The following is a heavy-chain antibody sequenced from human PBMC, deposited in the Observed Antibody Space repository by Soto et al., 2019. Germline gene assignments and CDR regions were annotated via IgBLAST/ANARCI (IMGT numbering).Heavy chain of an antibody. CDR1: RGTFSSYA. D-gene: IGHD2-15*01. Sequence: QVQLVQSGAEVKKPGSSVKVSCKASRGTFSSYAISWVRQAPGQGLEWMGGIIPIFGTANYAQKFQGRVTITANEPTSTAYMELSSLRSEDTAVYYCARNVVVVAAWDDAFDIWCQGTMVTVSS. V-gene: IGHV1-69*12. CDR3: ARNVVVVAAWDDAFDI. CDR2: IIPIFGTA. J-gene: IGHJ3*02.